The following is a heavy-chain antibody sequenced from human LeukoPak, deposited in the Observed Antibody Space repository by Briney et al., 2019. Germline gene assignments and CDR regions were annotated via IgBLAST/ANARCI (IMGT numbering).Heavy chain of an antibody. CDR2: INRRGST. V-gene: IGHV4-34*01. J-gene: IGHJ4*02. D-gene: IGHD1-26*01. CDR1: GESLSKYY. Sequence: KSSETLSLTCAVYGESLSKYYWTWIRQSPGKGLEWIGEINRRGSTNLNPSLKSRVTLSVDTSKHQFSLKLTSVTAADAAVYYCASSVGSTDYWGQGTLVTVSS. CDR3: ASSVGSTDY.